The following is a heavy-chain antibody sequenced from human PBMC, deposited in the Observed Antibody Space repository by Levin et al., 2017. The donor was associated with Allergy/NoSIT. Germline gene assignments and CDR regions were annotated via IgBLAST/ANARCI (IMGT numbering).Heavy chain of an antibody. CDR1: GFTFSNYG. J-gene: IGHJ3*02. D-gene: IGHD5-18*01. V-gene: IGHV3-30*18. CDR2: ISHDGSYE. CDR3: AKEYTVMVTDAFDI. Sequence: PGGSLRLSCAASGFTFSNYGMHWVRQAPGKGLEWVAFISHDGSYEYYADSVKGRFTISRDNSKHTLYLQMNSLRAEDTAVYYCAKEYTVMVTDAFDIWGQGTMVTVSS.